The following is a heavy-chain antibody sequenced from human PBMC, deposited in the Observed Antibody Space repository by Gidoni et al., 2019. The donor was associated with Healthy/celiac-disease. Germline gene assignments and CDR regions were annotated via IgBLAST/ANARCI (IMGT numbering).Heavy chain of an antibody. D-gene: IGHD3-3*01. V-gene: IGHV3-49*03. CDR2: IRSKAYGGTT. Sequence: EVQLVESGGGLVQPGRSLRLSCTASGFTFGDYAMSWFRQAPGKGLEWVGCIRSKAYGGTTEYAASVKGRFTISRDDSKSIAYLQMNSLKTEDTAVYYCTRVPRITIFGVVSPDYWGQGTLVTVSS. CDR1: GFTFGDYA. J-gene: IGHJ4*02. CDR3: TRVPRITIFGVVSPDY.